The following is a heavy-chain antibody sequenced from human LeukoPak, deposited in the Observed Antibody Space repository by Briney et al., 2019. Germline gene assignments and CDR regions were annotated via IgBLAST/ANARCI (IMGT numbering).Heavy chain of an antibody. CDR2: PYWDDDK. V-gene: IGHV2-5*02. CDR3: AHIEITYAGISRDDAFDV. CDR1: GFALTTTGGG. D-gene: IGHD3-16*01. J-gene: IGHJ3*01. Sequence: ESSPSLTKPTQTLTLTCTFSGFALTTTGGGVGWIRRPPGKALEPLATPYWDDDKRYSPSLRSRLTISKDTSRNQVVLTMSNMDPVDTATYFCAHIEITYAGISRDDAFDVWGQGTMVTVSS.